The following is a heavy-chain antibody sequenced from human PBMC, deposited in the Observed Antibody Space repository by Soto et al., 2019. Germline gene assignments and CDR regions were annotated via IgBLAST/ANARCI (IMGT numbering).Heavy chain of an antibody. CDR2: ISGSGGST. Sequence: PGGSLRLSCAASGFTFSSYAMSWVRQAPGKGLEWVSAISGSGGSTYYADSVKGRFTISRDNSKNTLYLQMNSLRAEDTAVYYCAKPVYKARSARNPTTGFDPWGQGTLVTVSS. CDR1: GFTFSSYA. J-gene: IGHJ5*02. CDR3: AKPVYKARSARNPTTGFDP. D-gene: IGHD1-1*01. V-gene: IGHV3-23*01.